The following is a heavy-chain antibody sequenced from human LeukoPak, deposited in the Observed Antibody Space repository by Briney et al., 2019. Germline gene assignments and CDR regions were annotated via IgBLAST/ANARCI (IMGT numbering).Heavy chain of an antibody. CDR2: IYYSGST. CDR3: GRERAYYYGAGSIPDAFEI. D-gene: IGHD3-10*01. J-gene: IGHJ3*02. CDR1: GGSISSGDYY. V-gene: IGHV4-30-4*01. Sequence: PSETLSLTCTVFGGSISSGDYYWSWIRQPPGKGLEWIGYIYYSGSTYYNPSLKSRVTISVDTSKNQFSLKLSSVTAADTAVYYCGRERAYYYGAGSIPDAFEIWGQGTMVTVSS.